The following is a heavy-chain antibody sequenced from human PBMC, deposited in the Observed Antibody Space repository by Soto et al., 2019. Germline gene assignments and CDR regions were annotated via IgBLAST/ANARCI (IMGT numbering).Heavy chain of an antibody. J-gene: IGHJ3*02. Sequence: PSETLSLTCAVSSGSIDNVYWWSWVRQSPGKGLEWIGETSHDGVTNYNPSLEGRVTISIDKSKNQFSLELSSVTAADTAVYYCAKLSSRMINAFDIWGQGTMVT. CDR2: TSHDGVT. CDR1: SGSIDNVYW. D-gene: IGHD3-16*01. V-gene: IGHV4-4*02. CDR3: AKLSSRMINAFDI.